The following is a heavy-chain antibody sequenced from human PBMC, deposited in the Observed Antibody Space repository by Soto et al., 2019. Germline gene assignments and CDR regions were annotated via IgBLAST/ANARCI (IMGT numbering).Heavy chain of an antibody. V-gene: IGHV4-30-4*01. J-gene: IGHJ4*02. Sequence: SETLSLTCSVSGASIYNGGYFWSWIRQSPGKGLEWIGHILNSGSPYKNPSLESRVTISADTSMNQFSLALTSVTAADTAMYYCARGPTAKKVDSWGQGILVTVS. CDR2: ILNSGSP. CDR1: GASIYNGGYF. CDR3: ARGPTAKKVDS.